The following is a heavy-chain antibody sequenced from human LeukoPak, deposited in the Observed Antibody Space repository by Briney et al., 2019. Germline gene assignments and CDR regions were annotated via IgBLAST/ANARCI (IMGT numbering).Heavy chain of an antibody. CDR1: GITLSNYG. D-gene: IGHD3-22*01. Sequence: GGSLRLSCAVSGITLSNYGMSWVRQAPGKGLEWVAGIGDSGGRTNYADSVKGRFTISRDNPKNTLYLQMNSLRAEDTAVYFCAKRGVVIRVILVGFHKEAYYFDSWGQGALVTVSP. J-gene: IGHJ4*02. V-gene: IGHV3-23*01. CDR2: IGDSGGRT. CDR3: AKRGVVIRVILVGFHKEAYYFDS.